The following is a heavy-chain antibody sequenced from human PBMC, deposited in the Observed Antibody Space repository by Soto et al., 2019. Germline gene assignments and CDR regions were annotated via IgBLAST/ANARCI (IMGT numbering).Heavy chain of an antibody. D-gene: IGHD2-2*02. CDR1: GFTFSSYL. J-gene: IGHJ3*02. Sequence: GGSLRLSCAASGFTFSSYLMHWVRQSPGKGPVWVSRINSDGSGTTYADSVKGRFTISRDNAKNTLYLQMNSLRAEDTAVYYCASATCSSTSCYRLDAFDIWGQGTMVTVSS. V-gene: IGHV3-74*01. CDR2: INSDGSGT. CDR3: ASATCSSTSCYRLDAFDI.